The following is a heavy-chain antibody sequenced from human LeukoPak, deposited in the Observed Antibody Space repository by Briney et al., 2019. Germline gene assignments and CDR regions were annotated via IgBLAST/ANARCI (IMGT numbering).Heavy chain of an antibody. CDR2: ISSSGTYI. D-gene: IGHD2-15*01. Sequence: PGGSLRLSCAASGFTFGSFSMTWVGQAPGKGLEWVSSISSSGTYIYYADSVKGRFIISRDNAKNSLYLQMNSLRAEDTAVYYCARDPGRSGGSCYSDYWGQGTLVTVSS. J-gene: IGHJ4*02. V-gene: IGHV3-21*01. CDR3: ARDPGRSGGSCYSDY. CDR1: GFTFGSFS.